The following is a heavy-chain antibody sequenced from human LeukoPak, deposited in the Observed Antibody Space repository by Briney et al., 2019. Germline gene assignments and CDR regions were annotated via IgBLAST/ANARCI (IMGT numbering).Heavy chain of an antibody. J-gene: IGHJ4*02. Sequence: SETLSLTCTVSGGSISNYYWSWIRQPPGKGLEWIGYVYNSGSTDYNPSLKSRVTISVDTSKNQFSLKLSSVTAADTAVYYCARGKQLLDYWGQGTLVTVSS. CDR2: VYNSGST. CDR1: GGSISNYY. V-gene: IGHV4-59*08. D-gene: IGHD6-6*01. CDR3: ARGKQLLDY.